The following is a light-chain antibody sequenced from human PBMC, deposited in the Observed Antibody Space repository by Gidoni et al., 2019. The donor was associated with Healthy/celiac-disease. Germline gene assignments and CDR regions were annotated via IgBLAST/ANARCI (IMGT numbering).Light chain of an antibody. CDR3: NSRDSSGNRL. CDR2: GKN. Sequence: SSDLTQDSAVSVSWGQTVRITCQGDSLRSYYASWYQQKPGQAPVLVIYGKNNRPSGIPDRFSGSSSGNTASLTITGAQAEDEADYYCNSRDSSGNRLFGGGTKLTVL. J-gene: IGLJ2*01. CDR1: SLRSYY. V-gene: IGLV3-19*01.